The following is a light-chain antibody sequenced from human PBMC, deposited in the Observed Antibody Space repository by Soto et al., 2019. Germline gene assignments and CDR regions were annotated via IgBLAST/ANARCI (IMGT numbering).Light chain of an antibody. CDR3: SSYTSSSTLL. CDR2: DVT. V-gene: IGLV2-14*03. J-gene: IGLJ2*01. CDR1: SSDVGGYNY. Sequence: QSALTQPASVSGSLGQSITMSCTGTSSDVGGYNYVSWYQRHPGKAPKLIIYDVTNRPSGVSSRFSGSKSGNTASLTISDLQPEDETDYYCSSYTSSSTLLFGGGTKLTVL.